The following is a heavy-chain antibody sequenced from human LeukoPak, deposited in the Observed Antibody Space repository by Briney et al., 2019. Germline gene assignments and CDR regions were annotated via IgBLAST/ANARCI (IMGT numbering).Heavy chain of an antibody. Sequence: EASVNVSCKASGGTFSSYAISWVRQAPGQGLEWMGRIIPILGIANYAQKFQGRVTITADKSTSTAYMELSSLRSEDTAVYYCAVFRGAPPRPQLWLMYWGQGTLVTVSS. CDR3: AVFRGAPPRPQLWLMY. J-gene: IGHJ4*02. V-gene: IGHV1-69*04. D-gene: IGHD5-18*01. CDR2: IIPILGIA. CDR1: GGTFSSYA.